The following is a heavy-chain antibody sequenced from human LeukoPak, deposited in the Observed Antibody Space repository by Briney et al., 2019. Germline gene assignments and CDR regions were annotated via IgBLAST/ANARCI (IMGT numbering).Heavy chain of an antibody. J-gene: IGHJ4*02. CDR3: TTGKTDDYYFDY. CDR1: GFTFSDAW. D-gene: IGHD1-1*01. V-gene: IGHV3-15*07. Sequence: GGSLRLSCAASGFTFSDAWMNWVRQAPGKGLEWVGRIKSKSDGGTTDYAAPVKGRFTISRDGSKDTLYLQMNSLKTEDAAMYYCTTGKTDDYYFDYWGQGTLVTVSS. CDR2: IKSKSDGGTT.